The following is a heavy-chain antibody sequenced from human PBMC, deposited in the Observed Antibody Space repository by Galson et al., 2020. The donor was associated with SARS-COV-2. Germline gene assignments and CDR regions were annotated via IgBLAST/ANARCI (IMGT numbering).Heavy chain of an antibody. D-gene: IGHD1-26*01. Sequence: ASVKVSCKASGYTFTDYYMHWVRQAPGQGLEWMGWINPNSGGTNYAQKFQGRVTMTRDTSTSTAYMELRRLRSDDTAVYYCARDQGGGSYRVGCEYWGQGTLVTGSS. V-gene: IGHV1-2*02. J-gene: IGHJ4*02. CDR2: INPNSGGT. CDR3: ARDQGGGSYRVGCEY. CDR1: GYTFTDYY.